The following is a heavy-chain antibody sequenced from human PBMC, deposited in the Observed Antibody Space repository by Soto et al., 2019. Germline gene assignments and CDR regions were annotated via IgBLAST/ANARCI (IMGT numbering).Heavy chain of an antibody. CDR2: IYYSGST. J-gene: IGHJ4*02. Sequence: PSETLSLTCTVYGGSFSGNYWSWIRQPPEQGLGWIGSIYYSGSTYSNPSLKSRVTISVDTSKNQFSLNLRSVTAADTAVYYCARQIYDFVWGTYRPFYFDYWGQGTLVTVSS. CDR1: GGSFSGNY. D-gene: IGHD3-16*02. V-gene: IGHV4-39*01. CDR3: ARQIYDFVWGTYRPFYFDY.